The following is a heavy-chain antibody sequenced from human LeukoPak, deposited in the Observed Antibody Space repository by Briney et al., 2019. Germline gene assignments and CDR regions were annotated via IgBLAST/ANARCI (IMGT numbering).Heavy chain of an antibody. CDR1: GFTFSGYS. Sequence: PGGSLRLSCVASGFTFSGYSMNWVRQAPGKGLEWVAFIRYDGSNKYYADSVKGRFTISRDNSKNTLYLQMNSLRAEDTAVYYCARVFGWWGDSSTRLLDYWGQGTLVTVSS. V-gene: IGHV3-30*02. D-gene: IGHD2-15*01. CDR2: IRYDGSNK. CDR3: ARVFGWWGDSSTRLLDY. J-gene: IGHJ4*02.